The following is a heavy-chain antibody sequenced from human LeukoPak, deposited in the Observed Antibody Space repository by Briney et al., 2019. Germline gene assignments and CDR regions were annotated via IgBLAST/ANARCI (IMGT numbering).Heavy chain of an antibody. CDR2: IYHSEST. D-gene: IGHD1-26*01. Sequence: SETLSLTCIVSAYSISSGYYWGWIRQPPGKGLVWIGSIYHSESTYYNPSLKSRVTISIDTSKNQFSLKLSSVTAADTAVYYCARPRLGATPFDAFDIWGQGTMVTVSS. CDR1: AYSISSGYY. CDR3: ARPRLGATPFDAFDI. V-gene: IGHV4-38-2*02. J-gene: IGHJ3*02.